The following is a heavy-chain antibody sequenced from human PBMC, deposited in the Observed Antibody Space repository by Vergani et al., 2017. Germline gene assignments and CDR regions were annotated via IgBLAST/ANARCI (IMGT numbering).Heavy chain of an antibody. V-gene: IGHV3-23*01. Sequence: EVQLLESGGDLVQPGGSLRLSCAASGFSFTTYAMSWVRQAPGKGLEWVSTINTNGYYTRYGDSVKGRLTISRDNSKSTLYLQMNSLRAEDTAIYYCAKGGWNYWFDSWGQGTLVIVS. CDR2: INTNGYYT. CDR1: GFSFTTYA. CDR3: AKGGWNYWFDS. D-gene: IGHD1-1*01. J-gene: IGHJ5*01.